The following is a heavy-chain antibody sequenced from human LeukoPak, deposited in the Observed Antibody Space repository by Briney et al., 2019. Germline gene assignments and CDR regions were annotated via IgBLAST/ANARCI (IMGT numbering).Heavy chain of an antibody. Sequence: GSLILSCAASGFTFSSYSMNWVRQAPGKGLEWVSSISSSSSYIYYADSVKGRFTISRDNAKNSLYLQMNSLRAEDTAVYYCARDRVAAAGTYWGQGTLVTVSS. CDR2: ISSSSSYI. CDR1: GFTFSSYS. D-gene: IGHD6-13*01. J-gene: IGHJ4*02. CDR3: ARDRVAAAGTY. V-gene: IGHV3-21*01.